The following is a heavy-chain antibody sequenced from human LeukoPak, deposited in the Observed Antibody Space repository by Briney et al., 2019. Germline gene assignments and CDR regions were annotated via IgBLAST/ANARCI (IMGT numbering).Heavy chain of an antibody. Sequence: GGPLRLLCAVSGFPDRSNYMHWVRQALGRGLEWVSLIYSGGSRYYADSVKGRFNNSRDNSKNTLYLQMNSLRADDTAVYYCARDPWNSGFFDYWGQGALVTVSS. J-gene: IGHJ4*02. D-gene: IGHD1/OR15-1a*01. CDR1: GFPDRSNY. CDR3: ARDPWNSGFFDY. CDR2: IYSGGSR. V-gene: IGHV3-66*01.